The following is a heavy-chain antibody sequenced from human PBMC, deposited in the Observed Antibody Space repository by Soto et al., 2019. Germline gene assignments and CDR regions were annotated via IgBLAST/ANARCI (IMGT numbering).Heavy chain of an antibody. J-gene: IGHJ6*03. D-gene: IGHD1-1*01. Sequence: GKSLKICCKGSAYSFTSYWIVCVLQKPVKVLDCMVSIYPADSDTRYSPSFQGQVTFSAGQSIRTAHLQWSTLKASDTAMYYCAEHPGSDYYYYLAVWGKGTTVTVSS. CDR3: AEHPGSDYYYYLAV. CDR2: IYPADSDT. CDR1: AYSFTSYW. V-gene: IGHV5-51*01.